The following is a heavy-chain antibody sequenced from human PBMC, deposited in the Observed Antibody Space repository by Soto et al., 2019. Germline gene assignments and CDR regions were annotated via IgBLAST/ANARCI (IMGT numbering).Heavy chain of an antibody. CDR1: GDTLSTNA. D-gene: IGHD6-19*01. CDR2: IIPMFGSP. Sequence: QVQLVQSGAEVKKAGSSVKVSRKASGDTLSTNAISWVRQAPGQGLEWMGAIIPMFGSPKYAQKFLGRVTITADNPTSTIYMEMISLTSADTAVYYCARGGFVAGLYNAMDAWGQGTTVAVSS. V-gene: IGHV1-69*06. CDR3: ARGGFVAGLYNAMDA. J-gene: IGHJ6*02.